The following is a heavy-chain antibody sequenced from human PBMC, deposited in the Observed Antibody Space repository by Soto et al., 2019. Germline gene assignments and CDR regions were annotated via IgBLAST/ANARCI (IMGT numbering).Heavy chain of an antibody. CDR3: ARVVRGNSEYYYYYVMDV. D-gene: IGHD2-21*02. J-gene: IGHJ6*02. CDR1: GGSFSGYY. V-gene: IGHV4-34*01. CDR2: INHSGST. Sequence: SETLSLTCAVYGGSFSGYYWNWIRQPPGKGLEWIGEINHSGSTNYNPSLKSRVTISVDTSKNQFSLKLSSVTAADTAVYYCARVVRGNSEYYYYYVMDVWGQGTTVTVSS.